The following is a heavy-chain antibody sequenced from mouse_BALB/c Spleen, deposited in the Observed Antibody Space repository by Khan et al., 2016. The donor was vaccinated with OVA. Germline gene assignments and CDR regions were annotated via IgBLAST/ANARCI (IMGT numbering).Heavy chain of an antibody. J-gene: IGHJ2*01. CDR2: IWAGGST. CDR3: ARLEDI. V-gene: IGHV2-9*02. Sequence: QVQLKESGPGLVAPSQSLSITCTVSGFSLTSYGVHWVRQPPGKGLEWLGVIWAGGSTNYYSAPMSRLSISKDNSKSQVFLQMNSLQTEETAMYYCARLEDIWGQGTTLTVSS. D-gene: IGHD1-3*01. CDR1: GFSLTSYG.